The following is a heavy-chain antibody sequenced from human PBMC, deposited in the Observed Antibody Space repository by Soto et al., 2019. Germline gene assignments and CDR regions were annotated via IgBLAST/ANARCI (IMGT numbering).Heavy chain of an antibody. Sequence: QVQLVESGGGVVQPGRSLRLSCAASGFPFTSYGMHWVREGPDKGLEWVAIISYDGSDKYYADSVKGRFTISRDNSKNTLYLQMNSLRPEDTALYYCVGGQYLFDYRGQGTLVIVSS. D-gene: IGHD3-10*01. CDR1: GFPFTSYG. V-gene: IGHV3-30*03. CDR3: VGGQYLFDY. CDR2: ISYDGSDK. J-gene: IGHJ4*02.